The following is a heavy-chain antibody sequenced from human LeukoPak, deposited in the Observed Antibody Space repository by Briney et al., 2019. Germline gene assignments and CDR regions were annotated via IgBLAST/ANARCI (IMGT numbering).Heavy chain of an antibody. CDR1: GFIFSSYS. Sequence: GGSLRLSCAASGFIFSSYSMNWVRQAPGKGLEWVSYISSSSSTIYYADSVKGRFTISRDNAKNSLYLQMNSLRAEDTAVYYCARYYDFWSGYYWYWGQGTLVTVSS. CDR2: ISSSSSTI. D-gene: IGHD3-3*01. J-gene: IGHJ4*02. V-gene: IGHV3-48*01. CDR3: ARYYDFWSGYYWY.